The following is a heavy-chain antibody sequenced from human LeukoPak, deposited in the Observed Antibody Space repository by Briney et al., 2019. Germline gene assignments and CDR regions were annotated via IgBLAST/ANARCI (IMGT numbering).Heavy chain of an antibody. CDR3: ARAAGITMVRGVQKNWFDP. V-gene: IGHV1-2*02. CDR1: GYTFTGYY. CDR2: INPNSGGT. J-gene: IGHJ5*02. D-gene: IGHD3-10*01. Sequence: ASVKVSCKASGYTFTGYYMHWVRQAPGQGLEWMGWINPNSGGTNYAQKFQGRVTMTRDTSISTAYMELSRLRSDDTAVYYCARAAGITMVRGVQKNWFDPWGQGTLVTVSS.